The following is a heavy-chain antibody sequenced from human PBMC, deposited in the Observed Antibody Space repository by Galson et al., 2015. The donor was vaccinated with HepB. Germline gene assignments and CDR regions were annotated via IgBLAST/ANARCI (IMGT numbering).Heavy chain of an antibody. CDR2: ISGSGDST. D-gene: IGHD3-3*01. J-gene: IGHJ6*02. V-gene: IGHV3-23*01. Sequence: SLRLSCAASGFTFNNYAMSWVRQAPGKGLQWVSSISGSGDSTYFADSVEGRVTISRDNSKNTLYLQMYSLRAEDTAVYFCAKYGGPVLGWSFPYYYYGLDVWGQGTTVTVSS. CDR3: AKYGGPVLGWSFPYYYYGLDV. CDR1: GFTFNNYA.